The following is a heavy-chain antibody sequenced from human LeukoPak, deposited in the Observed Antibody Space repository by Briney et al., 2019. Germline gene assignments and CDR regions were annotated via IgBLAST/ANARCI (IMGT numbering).Heavy chain of an antibody. CDR2: IYYSGSI. Sequence: PSETLSLTCTVSGGSISSYYWSWIRQPPGKGLEWIGYIYYSGSINYNPSLKSRVTISVDTSKNQFSLKLSSVTAADTAVYYCARMAYSNIYFDYWGQGTLVTVSS. CDR3: ARMAYSNIYFDY. J-gene: IGHJ4*02. V-gene: IGHV4-59*01. D-gene: IGHD6-13*01. CDR1: GGSISSYY.